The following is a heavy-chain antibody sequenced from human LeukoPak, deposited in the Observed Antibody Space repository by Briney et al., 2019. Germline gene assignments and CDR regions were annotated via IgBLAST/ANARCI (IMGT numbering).Heavy chain of an antibody. Sequence: GGSLRLSCAASGFPFSNYPMSGVPQAPGKGLEGGSTISGSGGSTYYADSVKGRFTISRDNSKSTLYLQVNSLRAEDTAVYYCAKGYTSGSIYYFDYWGQGTLVTVSS. CDR1: GFPFSNYP. V-gene: IGHV3-23*01. CDR2: ISGSGGST. J-gene: IGHJ4*02. CDR3: AKGYTSGSIYYFDY. D-gene: IGHD6-19*01.